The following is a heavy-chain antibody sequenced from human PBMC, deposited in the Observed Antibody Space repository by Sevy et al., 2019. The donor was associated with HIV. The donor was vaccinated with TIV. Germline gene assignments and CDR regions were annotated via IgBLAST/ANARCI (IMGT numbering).Heavy chain of an antibody. CDR1: GFTFDDYA. CDR3: AKRGGRLLWFGNYGMDV. Sequence: GGSLRLSCAASGFTFDDYAMHWVRQAPGKGLEWVSGISWNSGSIGYADSVKGRFTISRDNAKNSLYLQMNSLRAEDTALYYCAKRGGRLLWFGNYGMDVWGQGTTVTVSS. V-gene: IGHV3-9*01. J-gene: IGHJ6*02. CDR2: ISWNSGSI. D-gene: IGHD3-10*01.